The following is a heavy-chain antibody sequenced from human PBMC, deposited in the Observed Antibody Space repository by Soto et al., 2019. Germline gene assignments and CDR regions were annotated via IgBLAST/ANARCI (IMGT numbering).Heavy chain of an antibody. CDR1: GYTFTSYG. CDR3: ARDWFGVDY. V-gene: IGHV1-18*01. J-gene: IGHJ4*02. CDR2: INAYNGNT. Sequence: QVQLVQSGAEVKKPGASVKVSCKASGYTFTSYGISWVRQAPGQGLEWMGWINAYNGNTNYAQKVQGRVTMNTDPSPSTAYMELRSLGSDDTAVYYCARDWFGVDYWGQGTLVTVSS. D-gene: IGHD3-16*01.